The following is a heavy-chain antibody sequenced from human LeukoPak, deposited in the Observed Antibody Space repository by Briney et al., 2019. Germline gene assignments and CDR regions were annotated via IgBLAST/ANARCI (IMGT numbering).Heavy chain of an antibody. CDR1: GYSIRSGYY. CDR3: ARGLTYCDFWSGHHPGSYYMDV. V-gene: IGHV4-38-2*01. CDR2: IIHSGCT. Sequence: PSETLSLTCAVSGYSIRSGYYWGWIRQPPGKGLEWIGRIIHSGCTYYNPSLKSRVTISVDTSKNQFSLKLSSVTAADTAVYYCARGLTYCDFWSGHHPGSYYMDVWGKGTTVTLSS. D-gene: IGHD3-3*01. J-gene: IGHJ6*03.